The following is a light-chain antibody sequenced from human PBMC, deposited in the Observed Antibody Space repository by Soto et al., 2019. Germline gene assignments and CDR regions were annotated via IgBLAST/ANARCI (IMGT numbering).Light chain of an antibody. V-gene: IGKV3-15*01. J-gene: IGKJ1*01. CDR1: QSVSSN. Sequence: SCRASQSVSSNLAWYQQKPGQAPRLLIYGASTRATGIPARFSCSASGRELTISVCGLRSADYPLYRSKRDTDQLRGLGQGTKVDIK. CDR2: GAS. CDR3: KRDTDQLRG.